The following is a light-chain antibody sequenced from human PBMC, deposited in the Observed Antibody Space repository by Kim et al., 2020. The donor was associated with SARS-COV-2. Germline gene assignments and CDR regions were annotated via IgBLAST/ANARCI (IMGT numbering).Light chain of an antibody. J-gene: IGLJ3*02. Sequence: SSELTQDPAVSVALGQTVRITCQGDSLRSYYASWYQQKPGQAPVLVIYGKNNRPSGIPDRFSGSSSGNTACLTITGAQAEDEADYYCNSRDSSGNHWVFGGGTQLTVL. CDR1: SLRSYY. CDR2: GKN. V-gene: IGLV3-19*01. CDR3: NSRDSSGNHWV.